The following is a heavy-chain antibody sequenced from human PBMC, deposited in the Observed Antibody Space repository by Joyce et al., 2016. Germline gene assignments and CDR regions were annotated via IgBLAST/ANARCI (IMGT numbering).Heavy chain of an antibody. J-gene: IGHJ4*02. V-gene: IGHV3-21*01. CDR3: VQTHYYDSSWYY. CDR2: ISSSSYI. CDR1: GFTFSSYS. Sequence: EVQLVESGGGLVKPGGSLRLSCAASGFTFSSYSMNWVRQAPGKGLEWVASISSSSYIYYADSVKGRVTISRDNAKNSLYLQMNSLRAEDTAVYYCVQTHYYDSSWYYWGQGTLVTVSS. D-gene: IGHD3-22*01.